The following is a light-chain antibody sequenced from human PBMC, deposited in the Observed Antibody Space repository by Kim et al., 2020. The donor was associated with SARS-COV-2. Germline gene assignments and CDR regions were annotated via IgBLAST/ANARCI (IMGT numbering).Light chain of an antibody. Sequence: QRVTISCSGSSSNIGSDYVYWYHQLPGTAPKLLIYNNNQRPSGVPDRFSGSKSGTSASLAISGLRSEDEADYYCAAWDDSLSGYVFGTGTKVTVL. CDR1: SSNIGSDY. V-gene: IGLV1-47*02. CDR3: AAWDDSLSGYV. J-gene: IGLJ1*01. CDR2: NNN.